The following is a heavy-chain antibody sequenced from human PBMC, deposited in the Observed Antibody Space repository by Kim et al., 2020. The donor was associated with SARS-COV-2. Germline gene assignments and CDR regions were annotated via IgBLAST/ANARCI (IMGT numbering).Heavy chain of an antibody. CDR2: IYYSGST. D-gene: IGHD3-10*01. V-gene: IGHV4-39*01. CDR1: GGSISSSSYY. CDR3: ARHPIHITMVRGVINSLFDY. J-gene: IGHJ4*02. Sequence: SETLSLTCTVSGGSISSSSYYWGWIRQPPGKGLEWIGSIYYSGSTYYNPSLKSRVTISVDTSKNQFSLKLSSVTAADTAVYYCARHPIHITMVRGVINSLFDYWGQGTLVTVSS.